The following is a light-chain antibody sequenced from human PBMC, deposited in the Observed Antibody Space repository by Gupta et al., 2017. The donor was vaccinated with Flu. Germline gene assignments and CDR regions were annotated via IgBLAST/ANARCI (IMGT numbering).Light chain of an antibody. J-gene: IGKJ3*01. CDR3: QQLNSYPLT. Sequence: GDRLTITGSDSQGIDSYLDWYQQKPGEAPNLLIVLASTLQSGVSSRFSGSGSGTDFTLTIDSLQPEDFATYYCQQLNSYPLTFGPGTTVDIK. CDR2: LAS. V-gene: IGKV1-9*01. CDR1: QGIDSY.